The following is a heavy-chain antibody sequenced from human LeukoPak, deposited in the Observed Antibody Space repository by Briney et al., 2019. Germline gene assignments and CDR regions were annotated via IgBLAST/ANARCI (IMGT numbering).Heavy chain of an antibody. CDR3: ARGPRWEYWYSDSSGYSTGNAFDI. CDR2: IYSGGST. CDR1: GFTVSSNY. V-gene: IGHV3-66*02. D-gene: IGHD3-22*01. Sequence: GGSLRLSCAASGFTVSSNYMSWVRQAPGKGLEWVSVIYSGGSTYYADSVKGRLTISRDNSKNTLYLQMNSLRAEDTAVYYCARGPRWEYWYSDSSGYSTGNAFDIWGQGTMVTVSS. J-gene: IGHJ3*02.